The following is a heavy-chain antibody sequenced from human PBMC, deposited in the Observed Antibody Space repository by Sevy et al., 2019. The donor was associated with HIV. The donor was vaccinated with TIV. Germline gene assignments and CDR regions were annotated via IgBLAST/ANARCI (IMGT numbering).Heavy chain of an antibody. CDR3: ARAMGV. J-gene: IGHJ6*02. CDR2: INQNGSEI. Sequence: GGSLRLSCVGSGISFSSHWMNWVRQSPGKGLEWVANINQNGSEIYYVDSVKGRFTISRENAKNSVYLQMHSLRVEDSGVYYCARAMGVWGQGTMVTVSS. V-gene: IGHV3-7*01. CDR1: GISFSSHW.